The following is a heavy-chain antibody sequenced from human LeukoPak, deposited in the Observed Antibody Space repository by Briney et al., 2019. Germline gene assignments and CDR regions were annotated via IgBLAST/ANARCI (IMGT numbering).Heavy chain of an antibody. CDR2: ISSSSSYI. CDR3: ARDKPDDGDYALPDY. Sequence: GGSLRLSCAASGFTFSSYWMSWVRQAPGKGLEWVSSISSSSSYIYYADSVKGRFTISRDNAKNSLYLQMNSLRAEDTAVYYCARDKPDDGDYALPDYWGQGTLVTVSS. D-gene: IGHD4-17*01. V-gene: IGHV3-21*01. J-gene: IGHJ4*02. CDR1: GFTFSSYW.